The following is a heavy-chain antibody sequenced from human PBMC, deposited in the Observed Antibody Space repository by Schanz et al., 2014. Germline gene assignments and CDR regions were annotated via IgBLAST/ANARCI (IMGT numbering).Heavy chain of an antibody. D-gene: IGHD4-17*01. CDR3: ARPRFDYGEVDY. J-gene: IGHJ4*02. Sequence: QVQLVESGGGVVQPGRSLRLSCAAYGFTLSSYAMHWVRQAPGKGLEWVAAMSYDGSIKYYGDSVKGRFTISRDNSKNTLYLHMNTLRSEDTAVYYCARPRFDYGEVDYWGQGTLVTVSS. V-gene: IGHV3-30*04. CDR2: MSYDGSIK. CDR1: GFTLSSYA.